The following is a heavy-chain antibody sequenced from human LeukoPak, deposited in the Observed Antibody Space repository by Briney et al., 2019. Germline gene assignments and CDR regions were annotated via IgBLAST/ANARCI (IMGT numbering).Heavy chain of an antibody. CDR2: THYSGST. V-gene: IGHV4-59*01. CDR1: GGSISSYN. J-gene: IGHJ4*02. Sequence: SETLSLTCTVSGGSISSYNWSWIRQPPGKGLEWFGYTHYSGSTKYNPSLKSRLTISVASSKNQFSLRLSSVTAADTAVYFCARGAAGTGAADYWGQGTLVTVSS. CDR3: ARGAAGTGAADY. D-gene: IGHD6-13*01.